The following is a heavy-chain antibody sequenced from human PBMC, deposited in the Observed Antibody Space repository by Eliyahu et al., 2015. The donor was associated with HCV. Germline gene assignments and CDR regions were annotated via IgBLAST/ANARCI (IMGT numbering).Heavy chain of an antibody. CDR1: GFNFGSYN. J-gene: IGHJ4*02. CDR3: ARDFGSLGYCRSINCPYFDY. CDR2: ISSDSTYI. D-gene: IGHD2-2*01. Sequence: EVQLVGSGGGLVKPGGSLRLSCAASGFNFGSYNLNWVRQAPGKGLEWVSSISSDSTYIYYAESVKGRFTISRDNAKKSLYLQMNSLRAEDTAMYYCARDFGSLGYCRSINCPYFDYWGQGTLVTVTS. V-gene: IGHV3-21*01.